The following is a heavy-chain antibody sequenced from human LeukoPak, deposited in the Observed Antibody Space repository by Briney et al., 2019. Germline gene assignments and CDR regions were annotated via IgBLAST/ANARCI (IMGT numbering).Heavy chain of an antibody. J-gene: IGHJ4*02. CDR1: GYSISSGYY. CDR2: IYHSGST. Sequence: PSETLSLTCTVSGYSISSGYYWGWIRQPPGKGLEWIGSIYHSGSTYYNPSLKSRVTISVDTSKNQFSLKLSSVTAADTAVYYCARAPRSRITMVRGVHPDYWGQGTLVTVSS. CDR3: ARAPRSRITMVRGVHPDY. V-gene: IGHV4-38-2*02. D-gene: IGHD3-10*01.